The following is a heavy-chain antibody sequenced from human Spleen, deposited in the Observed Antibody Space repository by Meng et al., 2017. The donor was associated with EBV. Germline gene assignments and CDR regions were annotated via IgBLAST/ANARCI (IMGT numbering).Heavy chain of an antibody. J-gene: IGHJ5*02. CDR3: AKMAAVSGIVNWFDP. D-gene: IGHD6-19*01. V-gene: IGHV4-59*01. CDR1: GVSISSYY. CDR2: VYYSGST. Sequence: HVLQQESDPGLVKPSEPLSLTCTGSGVSISSYYWSWIRQPPGKGLEWIGYVYYSGSTNYNPSLKSRVTMSVDTSKNQFSLKLSSVTAADTAIYYCAKMAAVSGIVNWFDPWGQGTLVTVSS.